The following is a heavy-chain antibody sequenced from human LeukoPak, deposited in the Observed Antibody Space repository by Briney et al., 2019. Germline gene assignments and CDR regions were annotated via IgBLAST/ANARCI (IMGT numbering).Heavy chain of an antibody. CDR3: TRNAAYCLDY. Sequence: SETLSLTCAVSGRSISSGYWWSWVRQPPGKGLEWIAEISHSGSTNYNPSLKSRVTISLDKSRNQFSLTLNSVTAADTAVYYCTRNAAYCLDYWGQGTPVTVSS. D-gene: IGHD2-21*01. CDR2: ISHSGST. CDR1: GRSISSGYW. J-gene: IGHJ4*02. V-gene: IGHV4-4*02.